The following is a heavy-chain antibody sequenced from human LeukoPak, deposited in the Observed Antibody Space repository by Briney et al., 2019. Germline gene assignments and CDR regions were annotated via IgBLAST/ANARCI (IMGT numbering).Heavy chain of an antibody. CDR3: ARKGYYYDSSAYYSFDY. Sequence: VGSLRLSCAASGFTFSNYAMSWVRQAPGKGLEWVSAISASGGSTYYADSVKGRFTISRDNSKNTLHLQMNSLRAEDTAVYYCARKGYYYDSSAYYSFDYWGQGTLVTVSS. CDR2: ISASGGST. CDR1: GFTFSNYA. D-gene: IGHD3-22*01. V-gene: IGHV3-23*01. J-gene: IGHJ4*02.